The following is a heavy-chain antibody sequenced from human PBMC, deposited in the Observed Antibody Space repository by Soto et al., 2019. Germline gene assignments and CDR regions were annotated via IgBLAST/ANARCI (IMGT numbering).Heavy chain of an antibody. Sequence: QGQLVQSGPEVKKPGSSVKVSCKDSGGLFSSFAISWVRQAPGQGLEWVGGIIPVFGTTNYAEKFQARVTITADESTNTAYMEVSSLTSGDTAVYYCARGGGPYVWFNEFWGQGTLVTVSS. J-gene: IGHJ4*02. CDR3: ARGGGPYVWFNEF. CDR1: GGLFSSFA. D-gene: IGHD2-21*01. CDR2: IIPVFGTT. V-gene: IGHV1-69*01.